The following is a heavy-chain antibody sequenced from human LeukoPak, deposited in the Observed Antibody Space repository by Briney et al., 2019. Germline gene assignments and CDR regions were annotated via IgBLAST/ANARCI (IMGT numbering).Heavy chain of an antibody. CDR2: IKSKTDGGTT. D-gene: IGHD6-13*01. CDR1: GFTFSNAW. J-gene: IGHJ6*02. V-gene: IGHV3-15*01. CDR3: TTARSSRIAAAAYGMDV. Sequence: GGSLRLSCAASGFTFSNAWMSWVRQAPGKGLEWVGRIKSKTDGGTTDYAAPVKGRFTISRDDSKNTLYLQMNSLKTEDTAVYYCTTARSSRIAAAAYGMDVWGQGTTVTVSS.